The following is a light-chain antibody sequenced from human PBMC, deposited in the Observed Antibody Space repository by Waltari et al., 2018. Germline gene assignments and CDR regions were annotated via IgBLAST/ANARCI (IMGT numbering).Light chain of an antibody. Sequence: DIVMTQSPDSLAVSLGERATINCKSSQSVLYSSDNKNYLGWYQQKPGHPPKLLISWASTRESGVPDRFSGSGSGTDFTLTISSLQAEDVAVYYCQQYYSDPNNFGHGTKLEIE. CDR3: QQYYSDPNN. CDR2: WAS. V-gene: IGKV4-1*01. J-gene: IGKJ2*01. CDR1: QSVLYSSDNKNY.